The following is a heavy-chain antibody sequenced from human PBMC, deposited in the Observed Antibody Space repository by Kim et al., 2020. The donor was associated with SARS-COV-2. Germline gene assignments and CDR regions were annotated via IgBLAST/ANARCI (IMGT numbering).Heavy chain of an antibody. CDR3: ASRDLLTGYHTKKSFDI. CDR1: GFTFSSYW. Sequence: GGSLRLSCAASGFTFSSYWMHWVRQAPGKGLAWVSRINTDGSSTSYADSVKGRFTISRDNAENMLYLQMNSLRDEDTAVYYCASRDLLTGYHTKKSFDIWGQGTMVTVSS. D-gene: IGHD3-9*01. V-gene: IGHV3-74*01. CDR2: INTDGSST. J-gene: IGHJ3*02.